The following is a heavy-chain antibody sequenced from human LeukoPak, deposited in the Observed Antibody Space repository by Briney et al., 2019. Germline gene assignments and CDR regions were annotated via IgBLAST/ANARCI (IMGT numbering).Heavy chain of an antibody. CDR1: GFTFSTDV. J-gene: IGHJ6*02. CDR3: AKVSERIRIWPQPFGDGMDV. V-gene: IGHV3-23*01. Sequence: GGSLRLSCAASGFTFSTDVMSWVRQAPGKGLECVSAISGSGGNTYYADSVKGRFTISRDNSKNMLYLQMNSLRAEDTAVYYCAKVSERIRIWPQPFGDGMDVWGQGTTVTVSS. D-gene: IGHD3-16*01. CDR2: ISGSGGNT.